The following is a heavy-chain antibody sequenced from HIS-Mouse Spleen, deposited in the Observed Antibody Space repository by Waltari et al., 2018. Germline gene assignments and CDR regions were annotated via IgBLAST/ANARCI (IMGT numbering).Heavy chain of an antibody. CDR3: ASLYYDILTGYYRDY. CDR1: GFPFSSFT. D-gene: IGHD3-9*01. V-gene: IGHV3-21*01. Sequence: EVQLVESGGGLVKPGGSLRPSCAASGFPFSSFTLTWVRQAPGKGLEWVSSISSSSSYIYYADSVKGRFTISRDNAKNSLYLQMNSLRAEDTAVYYCASLYYDILTGYYRDYWGQGTLVTVSS. J-gene: IGHJ4*02. CDR2: ISSSSSYI.